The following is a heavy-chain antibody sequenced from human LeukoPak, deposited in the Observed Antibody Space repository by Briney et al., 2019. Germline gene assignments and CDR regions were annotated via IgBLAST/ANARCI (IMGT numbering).Heavy chain of an antibody. J-gene: IGHJ4*02. V-gene: IGHV1-69*13. CDR2: IIPIFCTA. CDR3: ASAGRLEGGIVVVVTTTR. Sequence: SVKVSCKASGGTFSSYAISWVRQAPGQGLEGMGGIIPIFCTANYAQKFQGRVTITADESTSTAYMELSRLRYEDTAVYYCASAGRLEGGIVVVVTTTRWGQGTLVTVSS. CDR1: GGTFSSYA. D-gene: IGHD2-15*01.